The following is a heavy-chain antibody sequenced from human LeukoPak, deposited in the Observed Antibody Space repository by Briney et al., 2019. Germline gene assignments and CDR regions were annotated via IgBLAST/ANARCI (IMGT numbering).Heavy chain of an antibody. CDR1: GGSISSYY. J-gene: IGHJ1*01. D-gene: IGHD3-9*01. Sequence: SETLSLTCTVSGGSISSYYWSWIRQPPGKGLEWIGYIYYSGSTNYNPSLKSRVTISVDTSKNQFSLKLSSVTAADTAVYYCARHGPDPTYNDILTGYLSPPKEYFQHWGQGTLVTVSS. V-gene: IGHV4-59*08. CDR3: ARHGPDPTYNDILTGYLSPPKEYFQH. CDR2: IYYSGST.